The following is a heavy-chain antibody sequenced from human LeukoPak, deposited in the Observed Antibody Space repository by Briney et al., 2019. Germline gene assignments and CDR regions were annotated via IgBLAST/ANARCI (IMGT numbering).Heavy chain of an antibody. CDR1: GVSISRYY. Sequence: PSETLSLTCTVSGVSISRYYWSWIRPPAGKVLEWIGRIYNGGSITYNPSLKSLLTMSIDTSNNQFSLRLRFVTAADTAVDYCASGLWWCPEQCYYYMDVWGKGTTVTVSS. CDR2: IYNGGSI. V-gene: IGHV4-4*07. J-gene: IGHJ6*03. D-gene: IGHD2-21*01. CDR3: ASGLWWCPEQCYYYMDV.